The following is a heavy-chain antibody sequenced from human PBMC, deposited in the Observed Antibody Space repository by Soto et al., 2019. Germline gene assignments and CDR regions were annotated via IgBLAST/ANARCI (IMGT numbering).Heavy chain of an antibody. V-gene: IGHV3-15*07. CDR1: GFTFSNAW. J-gene: IGHJ6*02. D-gene: IGHD3-3*01. Sequence: PGGSLRLSCAASGFTFSNAWMNWVRQAPGKGLEWVGRIKSKTDGGTTDYAAPVKGRFTISRDDSKNTLYLQMNSLKTEDTAVYYCTTDASDYDFWSGYHYYGMDVWGQGTTVTVSS. CDR2: IKSKTDGGTT. CDR3: TTDASDYDFWSGYHYYGMDV.